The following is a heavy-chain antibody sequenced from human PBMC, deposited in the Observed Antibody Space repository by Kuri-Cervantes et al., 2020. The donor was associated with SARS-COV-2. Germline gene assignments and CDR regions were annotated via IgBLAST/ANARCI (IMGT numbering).Heavy chain of an antibody. CDR2: ISWDGGST. V-gene: IGHV3-43D*03. D-gene: IGHD2-8*01. J-gene: IGHJ5*02. Sequence: GESLKISCAASGFTFDDYAMHWVRQAPGKGLEWVSLISWDGGSTYYADSVKGRFTISRDNAENSLYLQMNSLRAEDTALYYCARDRTDILLIENWFDPWGQGTLVTVSS. CDR3: ARDRTDILLIENWFDP. CDR1: GFTFDDYA.